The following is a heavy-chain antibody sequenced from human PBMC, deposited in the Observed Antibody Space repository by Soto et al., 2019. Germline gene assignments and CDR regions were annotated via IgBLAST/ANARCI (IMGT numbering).Heavy chain of an antibody. D-gene: IGHD3-22*01. CDR1: GGSISSGGYY. CDR3: ARGFRRYYDSTEAGAFDI. Sequence: TSQTLSLTCTVSGGSISSGGYYWSWLRQHPGKGLEWIGYIYYSGSTYYNPSLKSRVTISVDTSKNQFSLKLSYVTAADTAVYYWARGFRRYYDSTEAGAFDIWGQGTMVTVSS. V-gene: IGHV4-31*03. CDR2: IYYSGST. J-gene: IGHJ3*02.